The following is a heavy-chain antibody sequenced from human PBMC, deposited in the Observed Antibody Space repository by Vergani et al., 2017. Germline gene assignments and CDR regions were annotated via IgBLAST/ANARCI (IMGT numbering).Heavy chain of an antibody. V-gene: IGHV3-30*18. Sequence: QVQLVESGGGVVQPGRSLRLSCAASGFTFSSYGMHWVRQAPGKGLEWVAVISYDGSNKYYADSVKGRFTISRYNSKNTLYLQMNSLRAEDTAVYYCAKVYDYGDPGPPEYWGQGTLVTVSS. CDR1: GFTFSSYG. CDR2: ISYDGSNK. CDR3: AKVYDYGDPGPPEY. D-gene: IGHD4-17*01. J-gene: IGHJ4*02.